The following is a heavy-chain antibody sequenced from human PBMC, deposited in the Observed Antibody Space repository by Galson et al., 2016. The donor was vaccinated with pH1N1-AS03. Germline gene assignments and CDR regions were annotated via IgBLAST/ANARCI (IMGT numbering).Heavy chain of an antibody. CDR3: VRNDYENVDLQGFYFDY. D-gene: IGHD4/OR15-4a*01. J-gene: IGHJ4*02. V-gene: IGHV3-53*01. CDR2: IYNAGST. CDR1: GLTVSNNY. Sequence: SLRLSCAASGLTVSNNYMSWVRQPPGKGLEWVSTIYNAGSTYYADSVKGRFTTSTDKSKNTLYLQMNSLRAEDTAFYYCVRNDYENVDLQGFYFDYWGQGTLVTVSS.